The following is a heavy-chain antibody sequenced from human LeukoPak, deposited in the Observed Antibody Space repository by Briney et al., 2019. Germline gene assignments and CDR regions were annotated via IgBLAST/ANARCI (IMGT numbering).Heavy chain of an antibody. V-gene: IGHV1-2*02. CDR2: INPNSGGT. CDR3: ARDKRLDRAIPLIDYYYYYGMDV. Sequence: ASVTVSCKAPGYTFTVYYMHWVRQPPGQGREWMGWINPNSGGTNYAQKFQGRVTITRDTANSTAYMELSRLRSDDTAVYYCARDKRLDRAIPLIDYYYYYGMDVWGQGTTVTVSS. J-gene: IGHJ6*02. CDR1: GYTFTVYY. D-gene: IGHD1-1*01.